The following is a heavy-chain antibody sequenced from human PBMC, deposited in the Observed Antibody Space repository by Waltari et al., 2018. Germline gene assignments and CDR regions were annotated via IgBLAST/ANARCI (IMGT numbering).Heavy chain of an antibody. J-gene: IGHJ4*02. CDR1: GGSISSSSYY. Sequence: QLQLQESGPGLVKPSETLSLTCTVSGGSISSSSYYWGWIRQPPGKGLEWIGSIYYRGSTYYNPSLKSRVTISVDTSKNQFSLKLSSVTAADTAVYYCARRPLSGSMYYFDYWGQGTLVTVSS. CDR3: ARRPLSGSMYYFDY. V-gene: IGHV4-39*01. CDR2: IYYRGST. D-gene: IGHD1-26*01.